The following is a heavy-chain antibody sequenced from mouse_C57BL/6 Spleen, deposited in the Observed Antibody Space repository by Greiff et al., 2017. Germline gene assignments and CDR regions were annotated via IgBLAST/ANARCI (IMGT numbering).Heavy chain of an antibody. Sequence: QVQLKESGAELVKPGASVKISCKASGYAFSSYWMNWVKQRPGKGLEWIGQIYPGDGDTNYNGKFKGKATLTADKSSSTAYMQLSSLTSEDSAVYFCANYGSSYYYAMDYWGQGTSVTVSS. CDR3: ANYGSSYYYAMDY. J-gene: IGHJ4*01. CDR1: GYAFSSYW. D-gene: IGHD1-1*01. CDR2: IYPGDGDT. V-gene: IGHV1-80*01.